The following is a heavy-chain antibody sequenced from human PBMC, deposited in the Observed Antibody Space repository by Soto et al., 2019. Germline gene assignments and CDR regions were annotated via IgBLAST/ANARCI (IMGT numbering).Heavy chain of an antibody. D-gene: IGHD1-26*01. CDR2: ISGSGGST. J-gene: IGHJ5*02. V-gene: IGHV3-23*01. CDR1: GFTFSSYA. CDR3: AKTDAGAEGRVDP. Sequence: GGSLRLSCAASGFTFSSYAMSWVSQAPRKGLEWVSAISGSGGSTYYPDSVKGRFTITRDNSKNTLYLQMISLRAEDTDVYYCAKTDAGAEGRVDPWGQGTLVTVSS.